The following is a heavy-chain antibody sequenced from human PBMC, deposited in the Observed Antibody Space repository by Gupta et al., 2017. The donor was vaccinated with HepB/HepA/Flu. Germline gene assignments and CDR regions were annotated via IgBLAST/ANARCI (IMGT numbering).Heavy chain of an antibody. CDR3: ANEIRPNDY. V-gene: IGHV3-23*01. J-gene: IGHJ4*02. CDR1: GFTFSSHA. Sequence: EVQLLESGGGLVQPGGSLGPSRAASGFTFSSHAMSGVRQAPGKGLGWVSSITIRGHTPYYGDSVKGRFTIYRDNSKNTVFLQMNSLGVEDTAVYFCANEIRPNDYWGQGTLVTVSS. CDR2: ITIRGHTP.